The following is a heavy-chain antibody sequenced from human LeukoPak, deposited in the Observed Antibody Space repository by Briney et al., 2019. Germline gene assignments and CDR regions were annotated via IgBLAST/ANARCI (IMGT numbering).Heavy chain of an antibody. CDR1: GGSISSYY. J-gene: IGHJ4*02. Sequence: SETLSLTCTVSGGSISSYYWSWIRQPPGKGLEWLGYIYYSGSTNYNPSLKSRVTISVDTSKNQFSLKLSSVTAADTAVYYCARSTIFGVVIIPFDYWGQGTLVTVSS. V-gene: IGHV4-59*01. CDR3: ARSTIFGVVIIPFDY. CDR2: IYYSGST. D-gene: IGHD3-3*01.